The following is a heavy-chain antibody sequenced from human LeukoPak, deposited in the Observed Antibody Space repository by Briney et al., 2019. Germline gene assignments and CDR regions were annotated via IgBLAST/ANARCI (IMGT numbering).Heavy chain of an antibody. CDR1: GGSISSSSYY. D-gene: IGHD3-10*01. J-gene: IGHJ3*02. V-gene: IGHV4-39*01. CDR3: ARPMVRGVDDAFDI. Sequence: PSETLSLTCTVSGGSISSSSYYWGWIRQPPGKGLEWIGSIYYSGSTYYNPSLKSRVTISVDTSKNQFSLKLSSVTAADTAVYYCARPMVRGVDDAFDIWGQGTVVTVSS. CDR2: IYYSGST.